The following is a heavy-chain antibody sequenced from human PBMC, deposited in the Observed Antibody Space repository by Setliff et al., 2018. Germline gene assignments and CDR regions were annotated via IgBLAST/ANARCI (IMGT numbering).Heavy chain of an antibody. J-gene: IGHJ6*03. Sequence: ASVKVSCKASGYTLNNYAMNWVRQAPGQGFEWMGWINTQTGYPTYAQDFTGRLVFSLDTSVNTAYVEISSLKAEDTALYYCARASRFGTIVWKGDYYMDVWGRGTTVTVSS. CDR3: ARASRFGTIVWKGDYYMDV. V-gene: IGHV7-4-1*02. CDR1: GYTLNNYA. CDR2: INTQTGYP. D-gene: IGHD2-15*01.